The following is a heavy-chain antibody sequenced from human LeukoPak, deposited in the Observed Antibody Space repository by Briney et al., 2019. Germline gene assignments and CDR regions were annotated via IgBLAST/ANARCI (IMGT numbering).Heavy chain of an antibody. V-gene: IGHV3-7*05. D-gene: IGHD5-24*01. CDR3: ARGFDGYYGFDI. J-gene: IGHJ3*02. CDR1: GFTLSIYW. Sequence: GGSLRLSCEASGFTLSIYWMSWVRQSPGKGLEWVANINQDGSEKYYVDSVKGRFTISRDNAKKSLYLQMNSLRVEDTAVYYCARGFDGYYGFDIWGQGTMVTVSS. CDR2: INQDGSEK.